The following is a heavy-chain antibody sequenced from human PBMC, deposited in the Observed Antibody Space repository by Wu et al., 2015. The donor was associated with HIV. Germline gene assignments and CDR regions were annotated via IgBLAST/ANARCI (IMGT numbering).Heavy chain of an antibody. CDR2: IIPIFGTT. D-gene: IGHD3-22*01. CDR1: GGTFSSYA. J-gene: IGHJ4*02. Sequence: QVQLVQSGAEVKKPGSSVKVSCKASGGTFSSYAISWVRQAPGQGLEWMGGIIPIFGTTNYAQSFQGRVTITADESTTTAYMDLSSLRSEDTAVYYCARAEGYYDSNHPFDYWGQGTLVTVSS. CDR3: ARAEGYYDSNHPFDY. V-gene: IGHV1-69*12.